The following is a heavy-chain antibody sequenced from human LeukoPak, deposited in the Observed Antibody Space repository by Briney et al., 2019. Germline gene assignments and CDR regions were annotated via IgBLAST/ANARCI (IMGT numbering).Heavy chain of an antibody. J-gene: IGHJ4*02. CDR3: AKRRYHSSGYFDY. CDR2: ITGSGSAI. D-gene: IGHD3-22*01. Sequence: GGSLRLSCAASGFTFSGYSMSWVRQAPGKGLEWVSAITGSGSAIDYADSVKGRFTISRDNSENTLYLQMNSLRAEDTAVYYCAKRRYHSSGYFDYWGQGTLVTVSS. V-gene: IGHV3-23*01. CDR1: GFTFSGYS.